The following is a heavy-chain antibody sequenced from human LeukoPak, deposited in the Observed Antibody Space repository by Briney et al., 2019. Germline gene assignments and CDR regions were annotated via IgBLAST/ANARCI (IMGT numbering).Heavy chain of an antibody. J-gene: IGHJ4*02. CDR3: VKGLHMLDY. CDR1: GFIFRDYA. D-gene: IGHD3-16*01. Sequence: GGSLRLSCAASGFIFRDYAMTWVRQTPGKGPEWVSTIAYIGSFYADSVKGRFSISRDDSKDTLYLQMNNLRADDSAVYFCVKGLHMLDYWGQGTLVTVSS. V-gene: IGHV3-23*01. CDR2: IAYIGS.